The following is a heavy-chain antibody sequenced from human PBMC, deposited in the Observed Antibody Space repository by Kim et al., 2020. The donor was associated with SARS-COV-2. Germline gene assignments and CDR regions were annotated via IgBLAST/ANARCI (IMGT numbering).Heavy chain of an antibody. CDR2: ISGSGGST. V-gene: IGHV3-23*01. CDR3: AKDRTYEWFHHDAFDI. D-gene: IGHD3-3*01. J-gene: IGHJ3*02. Sequence: GGSLRLSCAASGFTFSSYAMSWVRQAPGKGLEWVSAISGSGGSTYYADSVKGRFTISRDNSKNTLYLQMNSLRAEDTAVYYCAKDRTYEWFHHDAFDIWGQGTMVTVSS. CDR1: GFTFSSYA.